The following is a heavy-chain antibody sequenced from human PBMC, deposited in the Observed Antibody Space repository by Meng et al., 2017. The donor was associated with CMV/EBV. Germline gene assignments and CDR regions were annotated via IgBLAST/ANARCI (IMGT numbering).Heavy chain of an antibody. D-gene: IGHD2-2*01. CDR1: GGSFSGYY. CDR3: ARGFSHPRYCSSTSCYPADYYYGMDV. CDR2: INHSGST. Sequence: SQTLSLTCAVYGGSFSGYYWSWIRRPPGKGLEWIGEINHSGSTNYNPSLKSRVTISVDTSKNQFSLKLSSVTAADTAVYYCARGFSHPRYCSSTSCYPADYYYGMDVWGQGTTVTVSS. J-gene: IGHJ6*02. V-gene: IGHV4-34*01.